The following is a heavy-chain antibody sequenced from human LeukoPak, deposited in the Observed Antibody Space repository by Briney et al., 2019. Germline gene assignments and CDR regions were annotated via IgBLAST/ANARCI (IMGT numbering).Heavy chain of an antibody. J-gene: IGHJ1*01. V-gene: IGHV5-51*01. CDR3: ATYAGSYSKYFQH. D-gene: IGHD3-10*01. Sequence: GESLKISCKGSEYSFTNYWIGWVRQMPGRGLEWMGIIYPGDSDTRYSPSFQGQVTISADKSISTAYLQWSSLKASDTAMYFCATYAGSYSKYFQHWGQGTLVTVSS. CDR2: IYPGDSDT. CDR1: EYSFTNYW.